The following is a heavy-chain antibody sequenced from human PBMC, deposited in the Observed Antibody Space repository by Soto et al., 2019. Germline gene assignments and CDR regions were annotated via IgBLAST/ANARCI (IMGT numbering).Heavy chain of an antibody. CDR2: ISGSGGST. V-gene: IGHV3-23*01. D-gene: IGHD6-6*01. CDR3: AKDLYSSSSEYYYYYYGMDV. J-gene: IGHJ6*02. CDR1: GFTFSSYA. Sequence: EGSLRLSCAASGFTFSSYAMSWVRQAPGKGLEWVSAISGSGGSTYYADSVKGRFTISRDNSKNTLYLQMNSLRAEDTAVYYCAKDLYSSSSEYYYYYYGMDVWGQVTTATVSS.